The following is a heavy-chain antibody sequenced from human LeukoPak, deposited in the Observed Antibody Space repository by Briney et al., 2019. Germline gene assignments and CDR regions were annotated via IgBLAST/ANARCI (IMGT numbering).Heavy chain of an antibody. CDR1: GFTVSSNY. V-gene: IGHV3-53*01. CDR3: ARELLHYYGSGSYFYYFDY. Sequence: PGGSLRLSCAASGFTVSSNYMSWVRQAPGKGLEWVSVIYSGGSTYYADSVKGRFTISRDNSKNTLYLQMNSLRAEDTAVYYCARELLHYYGSGSYFYYFDYWDQGTLVTVSS. CDR2: IYSGGST. J-gene: IGHJ4*02. D-gene: IGHD3-10*01.